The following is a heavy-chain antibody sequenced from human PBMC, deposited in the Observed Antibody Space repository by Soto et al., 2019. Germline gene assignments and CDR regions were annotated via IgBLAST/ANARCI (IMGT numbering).Heavy chain of an antibody. Sequence: QVQLVESGGGVVQPGRSLRLSCAASGFSFRSYAMHWVRQAPGKGLEWVAVMSYDGSDKDYADSVKGRFTISRDNSKNTLYLHMSSLRAEDTAVYYCARARLDTPALEYWGQETLVTVSS. CDR3: ARARLDTPALEY. CDR1: GFSFRSYA. J-gene: IGHJ4*02. D-gene: IGHD2-2*01. CDR2: MSYDGSDK. V-gene: IGHV3-30-3*01.